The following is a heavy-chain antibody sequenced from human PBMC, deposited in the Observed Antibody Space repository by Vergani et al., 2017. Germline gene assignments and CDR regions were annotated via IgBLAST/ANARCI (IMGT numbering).Heavy chain of an antibody. CDR2: IRYDGSNE. CDR3: AKDGPSSGWYLRKDYYYYGMDV. Sequence: QVQLVESGGGVVQPGGSLRLSCAASGFTFSSYGMHWVRQAPGKGLEWVAFIRYDGSNEYYADSVKGRFTISRDNSKNTLYLQMNSLRAEDTAVYYCAKDGPSSGWYLRKDYYYYGMDVWGQGTTVTVSS. CDR1: GFTFSSYG. V-gene: IGHV3-30*02. D-gene: IGHD6-19*01. J-gene: IGHJ6*02.